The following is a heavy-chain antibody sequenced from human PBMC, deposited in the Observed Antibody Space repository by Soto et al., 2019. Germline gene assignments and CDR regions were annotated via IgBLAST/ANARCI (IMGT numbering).Heavy chain of an antibody. CDR1: GYTFTSYD. V-gene: IGHV1-8*01. J-gene: IGHJ6*02. D-gene: IGHD3-3*01. CDR3: ARGPKLESEGYYYYGMDV. CDR2: MNPNSGNT. Sequence: QVQLVQSGAEVKKPGASVKVSCKASGYTFTSYDINWVRQATGQGLEWMGWMNPNSGNTGYAQKFQGRVTMTRNTXIXTXXMELSSLGSEDTAVYYCARGPKLESEGYYYYGMDVWGQGTTVTVSS.